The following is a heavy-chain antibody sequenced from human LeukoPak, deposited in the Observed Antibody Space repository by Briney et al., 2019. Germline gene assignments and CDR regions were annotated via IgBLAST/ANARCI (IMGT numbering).Heavy chain of an antibody. V-gene: IGHV1-69*01. Sequence: SVKVSCKASGGTFSSYAISWVRQAPGQGLEWMGGIIPIFGTANYAQKFQGRVTITADESTSTAYMELSSLRSEDTAVYYCARGAPDDYDFWSGYGTFDYWGQGTLVTVSS. CDR2: IIPIFGTA. CDR1: GGTFSSYA. J-gene: IGHJ4*02. D-gene: IGHD3-3*01. CDR3: ARGAPDDYDFWSGYGTFDY.